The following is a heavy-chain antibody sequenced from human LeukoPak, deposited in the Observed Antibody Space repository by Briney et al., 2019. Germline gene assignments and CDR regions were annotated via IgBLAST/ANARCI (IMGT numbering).Heavy chain of an antibody. J-gene: IGHJ4*02. CDR2: IYYSGST. Sequence: PSETLSLTCTVSGGSISSYYWSWLRQPPGRGLEWIGYIYYSGSTNYNPSLTSRVTISVDTSKNQFSLKLSSVTAADTAVYYCARAAYDSSGQFDYWGQGTLVTVSS. CDR1: GGSISSYY. V-gene: IGHV4-59*01. D-gene: IGHD3-22*01. CDR3: ARAAYDSSGQFDY.